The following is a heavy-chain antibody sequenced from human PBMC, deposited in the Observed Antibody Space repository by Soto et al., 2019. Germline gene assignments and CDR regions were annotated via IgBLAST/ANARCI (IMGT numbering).Heavy chain of an antibody. CDR3: VKEIRGYSGYDWAGFDY. CDR1: GFTFSSYA. D-gene: IGHD5-12*01. CDR2: ISSNGGST. Sequence: PGGSLRLSCSASGFTFSSYAMHWVRQAPGKGLEYVSAISSNGGSTYYADSVKGRFTISRDNSKNTLYLQMSSLRAEDTAVYYCVKEIRGYSGYDWAGFDYWGQGTLVTVSS. J-gene: IGHJ4*02. V-gene: IGHV3-64D*08.